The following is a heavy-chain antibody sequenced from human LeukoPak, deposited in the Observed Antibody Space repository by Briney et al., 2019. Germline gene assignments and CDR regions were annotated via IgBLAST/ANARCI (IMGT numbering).Heavy chain of an antibody. Sequence: PSETPSLTCTVSGGSISSYYWGWIRHPPGKGLEWIGYIYYSGSTHYNPSLKSRVTISVDTSKYQFSLKLSSVTAADTAVYYCARSSLAARRFDYWGQGTLVTVSS. CDR2: IYYSGST. J-gene: IGHJ4*02. CDR1: GGSISSYY. CDR3: ARSSLAARRFDY. V-gene: IGHV4-59*13. D-gene: IGHD6-6*01.